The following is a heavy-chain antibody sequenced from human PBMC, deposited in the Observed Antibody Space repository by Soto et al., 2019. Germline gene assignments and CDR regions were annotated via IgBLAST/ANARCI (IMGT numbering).Heavy chain of an antibody. V-gene: IGHV3-33*01. CDR2: IWYDGSKS. D-gene: IGHD6-13*01. CDR3: ARDPGSSSLKHYYYYYGLDV. J-gene: IGHJ6*02. Sequence: QVQLVQSGGGVVQPGRSLRLSCVASGFGFNSYGMQWVRQAPGKGLEWVEGIWYDGSKSDFADSVKGRFNISRDNPKNTLYLQMHSLRADDTAVYYCARDPGSSSLKHYYYYYGLDVWGQGTTVTVSS. CDR1: GFGFNSYG.